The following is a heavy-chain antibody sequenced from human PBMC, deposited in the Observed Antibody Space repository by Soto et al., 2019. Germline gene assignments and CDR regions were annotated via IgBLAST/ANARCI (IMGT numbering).Heavy chain of an antibody. Sequence: QVQLQESGPGLVKPSQTLSLTCNVSGDSISSGGYYWSWVRQHPGKGLEWIGYIYHSGSTYYNPSLKGRFTISVDTSKNQFSLKLSSVTAADTAVYFCARYVPWFDPWGQGTLVTVFS. CDR3: ARYVPWFDP. CDR2: IYHSGST. CDR1: GDSISSGGYY. J-gene: IGHJ5*02. D-gene: IGHD3-16*01. V-gene: IGHV4-31*03.